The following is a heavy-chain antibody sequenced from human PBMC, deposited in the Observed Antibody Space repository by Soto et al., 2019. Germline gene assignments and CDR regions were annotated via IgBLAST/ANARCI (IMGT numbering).Heavy chain of an antibody. CDR1: GGSISSSSYF. Sequence: SQTLSLTCTVSGGSISSSSYFWGCIRQPPGKGLEWIGYIYHSGSTYYNPSLKSRVTISVDRSKNQFSLKLTSVTAADTAVYYCTTQGFGGLHGLVDVWGQGTTVTVSS. CDR3: TTQGFGGLHGLVDV. J-gene: IGHJ6*02. CDR2: IYHSGST. D-gene: IGHD3-10*01. V-gene: IGHV4-39*07.